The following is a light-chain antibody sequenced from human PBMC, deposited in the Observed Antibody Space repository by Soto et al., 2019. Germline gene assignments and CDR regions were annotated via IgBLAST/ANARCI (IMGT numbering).Light chain of an antibody. CDR2: WAS. CDR1: QSVLYSSNNKNY. CDR3: QQYYSAPLT. V-gene: IGKV4-1*01. J-gene: IGKJ4*01. Sequence: DIVMTQSPDSLAVSLGERATINCKSSQSVLYSSNNKNYLAWYQQKPGQPPKLLISWASTRESAVPDRFSGSGSGTDFTLTISSLQAEDVAGYYCQQYYSAPLTFGGGTKVEIK.